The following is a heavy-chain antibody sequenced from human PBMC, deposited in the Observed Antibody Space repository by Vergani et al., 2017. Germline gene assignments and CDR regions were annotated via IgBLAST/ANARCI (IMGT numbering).Heavy chain of an antibody. V-gene: IGHV3-21*01. Sequence: EVQLVESGGGLVKPGGSLRLSCAASGFTFSSYSMNWVRQAPGKGLEWVSSISSSSSYIYYADSVKGRFTISRDNAKNSLYLQMNSLRAEDTAVYYCASDSSGYYFNYWGQGTLVTVSS. J-gene: IGHJ4*02. CDR1: GFTFSSYS. D-gene: IGHD3-22*01. CDR3: ASDSSGYYFNY. CDR2: ISSSSSYI.